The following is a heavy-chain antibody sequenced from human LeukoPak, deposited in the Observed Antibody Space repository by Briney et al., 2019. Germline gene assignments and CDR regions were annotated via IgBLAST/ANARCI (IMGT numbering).Heavy chain of an antibody. CDR2: TSDDGKNN. V-gene: IGHV3-30*18. CDR1: GFTFKLFS. CDR3: AKGRIPAATGGVNWFDS. J-gene: IGHJ5*01. Sequence: HPGGSLRLSCAASGFTFKLFSMHWVRQAPGKGLEWVAVTSDDGKNNFFGDSVKGRFAISRDNSKNTLYLQMNSLRPEDTAVYYCAKGRIPAATGGVNWFDSWGQGTLVTVSS. D-gene: IGHD6-13*01.